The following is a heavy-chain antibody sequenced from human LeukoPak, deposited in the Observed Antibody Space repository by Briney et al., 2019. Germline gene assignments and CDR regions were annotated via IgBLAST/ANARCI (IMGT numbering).Heavy chain of an antibody. J-gene: IGHJ4*02. Sequence: PSETLSLICAVYGGSFSGYYWSWIRQPPGKGLEWVGEINHSGSTNYNPSLKSRVTISVDTSKNQFSLKLSSVTAADTAVYYCARAPTHYDSSGYLDYWGQGTLVTVSS. CDR1: GGSFSGYY. V-gene: IGHV4-34*01. CDR2: INHSGST. CDR3: ARAPTHYDSSGYLDY. D-gene: IGHD3-22*01.